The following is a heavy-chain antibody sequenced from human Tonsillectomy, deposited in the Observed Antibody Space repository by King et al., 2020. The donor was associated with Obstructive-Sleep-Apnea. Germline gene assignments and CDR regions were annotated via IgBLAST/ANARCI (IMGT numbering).Heavy chain of an antibody. D-gene: IGHD6-13*01. J-gene: IGHJ4*02. CDR1: GGSIRSYY. Sequence: QLQESGPGLVKPTETLSLACSVSGGSIRSYYWSWIRQPPGRGLECIGYIYYTGRTKYNPSLKSRVTISVDTSKNQVSLKLSSGTAADTAVYFCSRGGGKYSSSWYYDYWGQGTRVTVSS. CDR3: SRGGGKYSSSWYYDY. V-gene: IGHV4-59*01. CDR2: IYYTGRT.